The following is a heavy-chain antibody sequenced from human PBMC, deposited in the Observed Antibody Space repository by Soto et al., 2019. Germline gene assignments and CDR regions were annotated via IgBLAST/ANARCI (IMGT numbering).Heavy chain of an antibody. Sequence: SETLSLTCTVSGGSISSYYWSWIRQPPGKGLEWIGYIYYSGSTNYNPSLKSRVTISVDTSKNQFSLKLSSVTAADTAVYYCARAPPPYSSSENDYWGQGTLVTVSS. CDR1: GGSISSYY. D-gene: IGHD6-6*01. CDR3: ARAPPPYSSSENDY. J-gene: IGHJ4*02. V-gene: IGHV4-59*01. CDR2: IYYSGST.